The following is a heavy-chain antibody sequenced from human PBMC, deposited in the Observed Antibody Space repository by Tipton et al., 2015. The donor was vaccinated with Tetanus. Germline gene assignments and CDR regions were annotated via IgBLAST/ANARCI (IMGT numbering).Heavy chain of an antibody. CDR1: GGSISSYY. J-gene: IGHJ6*02. D-gene: IGHD2-15*01. V-gene: IGHV4-59*01. Sequence: TLSLTCTVSGGSISSYYWSWIRQPPGKGLEWIGYIYYSGSTNYNPSLKSRVTISVDTSKNQFSLKLSSVTAADTAVYYCARDRSGRSGVVVSANTLLELDYGMDVWGQGTTVTVSS. CDR3: ARDRSGRSGVVVSANTLLELDYGMDV. CDR2: IYYSGST.